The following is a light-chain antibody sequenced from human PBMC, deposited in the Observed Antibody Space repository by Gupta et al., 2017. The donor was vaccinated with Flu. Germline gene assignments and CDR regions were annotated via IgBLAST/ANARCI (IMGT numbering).Light chain of an antibody. CDR2: DVT. CDR1: SRDVGGYDY. CDR3: SSYATSSTLNVV. V-gene: IGLV2-14*01. Sequence: QSALTQPASVSGSPGQSITISCTGTSRDVGGYDYVSWYQQHPGKAPKVMIYDVTNRPSGVSNRFSGSKSGSTASLTISGLQAEDEADYYCSSYATSSTLNVVFGGGTKLTVL. J-gene: IGLJ2*01.